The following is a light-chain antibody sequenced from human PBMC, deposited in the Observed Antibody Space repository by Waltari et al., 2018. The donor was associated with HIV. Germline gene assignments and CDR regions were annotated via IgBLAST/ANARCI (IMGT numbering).Light chain of an antibody. Sequence: DIVMTQSPDSLAVYLGERATIHCKSSHSVLYYSNNRNYLAWYQQKPGQSPNLLISWASTRESGVPDRFSGSGSGTDFTLTISSLQAEDVAVYYCQQYHSIPWTFGHGTKVEIK. CDR1: HSVLYYSNNRNY. CDR3: QQYHSIPWT. V-gene: IGKV4-1*01. J-gene: IGKJ1*01. CDR2: WAS.